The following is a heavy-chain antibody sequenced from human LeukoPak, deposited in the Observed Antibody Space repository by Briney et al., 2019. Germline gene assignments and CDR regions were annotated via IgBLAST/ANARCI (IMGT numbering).Heavy chain of an antibody. CDR3: ARDRAVALPTYYYYMDV. CDR1: GFTFVPYV. V-gene: IGHV3-30*04. Sequence: PGGSLRLSCAASGFTFVPYVIHWVRQAPGKGLEWAAVISQTGTIETYADSVQGRFTISRDNSKNTVYLQMTSLKTEDTAVYYCARDRAVALPTYYYYMDVWGKGTTVTVSS. CDR2: ISQTGTIE. D-gene: IGHD2-15*01. J-gene: IGHJ6*03.